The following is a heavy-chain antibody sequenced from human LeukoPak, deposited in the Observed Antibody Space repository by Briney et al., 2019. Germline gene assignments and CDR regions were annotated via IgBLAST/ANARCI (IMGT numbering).Heavy chain of an antibody. CDR1: GGSISSYY. CDR3: ARDKYYDSSGYSWRDLDP. D-gene: IGHD3-22*01. CDR2: IYYSGST. V-gene: IGHV4-59*01. Sequence: PSETLSLTCTVSGGSISSYYWSWIRQPPGKGLEWIGYIYYSGSTNYNPSLKSRVTISVDTSKNQYSLKLSSVTAADTAVYYCARDKYYDSSGYSWRDLDPWGQGTLVTVSS. J-gene: IGHJ5*02.